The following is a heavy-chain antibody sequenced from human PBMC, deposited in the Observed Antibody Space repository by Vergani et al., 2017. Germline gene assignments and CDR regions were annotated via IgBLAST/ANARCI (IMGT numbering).Heavy chain of an antibody. J-gene: IGHJ6*03. D-gene: IGHD1-1*01. Sequence: QVQLAESGGGRVQPGRSLRLSCAASVFSFSSHAIHWVRQAPGKGVEWVAVISNDGSKKYYAASLKGRFTISRDNSKNTLDLQMNSLGTQDTAVYYCAKAGTVKSGGVQYIGDMDVWGKGTTVTVS. CDR1: VFSFSSHA. CDR3: AKAGTVKSGGVQYIGDMDV. CDR2: ISNDGSKK. V-gene: IGHV3-30*18.